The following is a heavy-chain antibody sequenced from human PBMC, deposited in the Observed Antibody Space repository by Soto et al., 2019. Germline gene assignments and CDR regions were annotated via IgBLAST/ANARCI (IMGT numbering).Heavy chain of an antibody. CDR3: AKVAGSFAEYFQH. Sequence: PGGSLRLSCAASGFIFSDYYMSWVRQAPGKGLEWVSAISGSGGSTYYADSVKGRFTISRDNSKNTLYLQMNSLRAEDTAVYYCAKVAGSFAEYFQHWGQGTLVTVSS. V-gene: IGHV3-23*01. J-gene: IGHJ1*01. D-gene: IGHD6-19*01. CDR2: ISGSGGST. CDR1: GFIFSDYY.